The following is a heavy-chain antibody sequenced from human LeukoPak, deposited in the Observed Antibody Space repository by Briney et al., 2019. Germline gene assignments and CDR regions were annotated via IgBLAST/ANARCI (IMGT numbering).Heavy chain of an antibody. J-gene: IGHJ2*01. CDR1: GFTFSSYS. Sequence: GGSLRLSCAASGFTFSSYSMNWVRQAPGKGLEWVSAISGSGGSTYYADSVKGRFTISRDNSKNTLYLQMNSLRAEDTAVYYCAKEGQFDWYFDLWGRGTLVTVSS. CDR3: AKEGQFDWYFDL. V-gene: IGHV3-23*01. CDR2: ISGSGGST. D-gene: IGHD3-10*01.